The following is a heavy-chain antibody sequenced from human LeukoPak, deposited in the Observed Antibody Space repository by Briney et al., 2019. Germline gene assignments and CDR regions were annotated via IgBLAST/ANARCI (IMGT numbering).Heavy chain of an antibody. J-gene: IGHJ4*02. CDR2: IYYSGST. V-gene: IGHV4-59*08. CDR1: GGXISSYY. Sequence: SQTLSLTCTVSGGXISSYYWSWIRQPPGKGLEWIGYIYYSGSTNYNPSLKSRVTISVDTSKNQFSLKLSSVTAADTAVYYCASGGGRLIDYWGQGTLVTVSS. CDR3: ASGGGRLIDY. D-gene: IGHD2-15*01.